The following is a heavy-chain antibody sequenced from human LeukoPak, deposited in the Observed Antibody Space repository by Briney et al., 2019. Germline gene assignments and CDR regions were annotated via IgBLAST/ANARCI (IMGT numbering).Heavy chain of an antibody. D-gene: IGHD6-13*01. CDR2: IYSSGST. CDR1: GGSISGYY. J-gene: IGHJ5*02. Sequence: SESLSLTCTVSGGSISGYYWTWIRQPPGKGLEWIGYIYSSGSTKYNPSLKSPITISVDTSKNQLSLKLSSVTAADTAVYYCARGQQWFDPWGQGTLVTVSS. V-gene: IGHV4-59*12. CDR3: ARGQQWFDP.